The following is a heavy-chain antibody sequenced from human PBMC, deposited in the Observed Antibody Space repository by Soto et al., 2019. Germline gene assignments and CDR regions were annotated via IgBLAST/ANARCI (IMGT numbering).Heavy chain of an antibody. Sequence: RASVKVSCKASGYTFTSYGISWVRQAPGQGLEWMGWISAYNGNTNYAQKLQGRVTMTTDTSTSTAYMELRSLRSDDTAVYYCARDYAVVVVAATRGWFDPWGQGTLVTVSS. CDR3: ARDYAVVVVAATRGWFDP. V-gene: IGHV1-18*04. CDR1: GYTFTSYG. J-gene: IGHJ5*02. D-gene: IGHD2-15*01. CDR2: ISAYNGNT.